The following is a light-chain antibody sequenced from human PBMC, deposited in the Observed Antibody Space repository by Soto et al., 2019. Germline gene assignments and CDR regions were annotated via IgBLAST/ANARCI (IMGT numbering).Light chain of an antibody. V-gene: IGKV3-20*01. CDR3: QHYGSSPYT. Sequence: EVALTQSPDTLSLPPGERATLSCRASQSISSNYLAWYQQKPGQAPRLLIYGASSRATGIPDRFSGSGSGTDFTLTVSRLEPEDFAVYYCQHYGSSPYTFGQGTKVDIK. CDR1: QSISSNY. J-gene: IGKJ2*01. CDR2: GAS.